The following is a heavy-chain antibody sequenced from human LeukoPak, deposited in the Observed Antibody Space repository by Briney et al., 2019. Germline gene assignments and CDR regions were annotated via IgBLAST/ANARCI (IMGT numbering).Heavy chain of an antibody. CDR1: GYTFTGYY. Sequence: ASVKVSCKASGYTFTGYYMHWVRQASGQGLEWMGWINPNSGGTNYAQKFQGRVTMTRDTSISTAYMELSRLRSDDTAVYYCARGAHLDFSFDYWGQGTLVTVSS. CDR2: INPNSGGT. CDR3: ARGAHLDFSFDY. J-gene: IGHJ4*02. V-gene: IGHV1-2*02.